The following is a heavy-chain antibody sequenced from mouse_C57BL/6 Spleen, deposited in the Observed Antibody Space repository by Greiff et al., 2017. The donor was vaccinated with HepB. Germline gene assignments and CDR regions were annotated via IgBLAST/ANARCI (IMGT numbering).Heavy chain of an antibody. CDR3: ARDGNFYWYFDV. CDR2: ISSGSSTI. Sequence: EVMLVESGGGLVKPGGSLKLSCAASGFTFSDYGMHWVRQAPEKGLEWVAYISSGSSTIYYADTVKGRFTISRDNAKNTLFLQMTSLRSEDTAMYYCARDGNFYWYFDVWGTGTTVTVSS. D-gene: IGHD2-1*01. V-gene: IGHV5-17*01. CDR1: GFTFSDYG. J-gene: IGHJ1*03.